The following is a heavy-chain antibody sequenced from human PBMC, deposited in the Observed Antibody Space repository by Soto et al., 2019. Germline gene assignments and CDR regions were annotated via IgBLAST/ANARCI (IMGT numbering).Heavy chain of an antibody. D-gene: IGHD1-26*01. CDR1: GYSFTSYW. Sequence: GESLKISCKGSGYSFTSYWISWVRQMHGKGLEWMGRIDPSDSYTNYSPSFQGHVNISADKSISTAYLQWSSLKASDTAMYYCARRYGGSNYYYGMDVWGQGTTVTVS. CDR3: ARRYGGSNYYYGMDV. J-gene: IGHJ6*02. V-gene: IGHV5-10-1*01. CDR2: IDPSDSYT.